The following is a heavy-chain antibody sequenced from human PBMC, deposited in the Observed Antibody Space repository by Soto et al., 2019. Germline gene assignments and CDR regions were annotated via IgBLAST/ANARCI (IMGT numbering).Heavy chain of an antibody. D-gene: IGHD3-10*01. CDR2: IWYDGSQK. CDR1: GFTFSDHG. Sequence: QVQLVESGGGVVQPGRSLRLSCAASGFTFSDHGMHWVRQAPGKGLEWVAFIWYDGSQKYYGESVKGRFTISRDNAKNTLYLQMNSLRVEDTAVYNCARVRSSALYGMDAWGQGTTVTVSS. CDR3: ARVRSSALYGMDA. J-gene: IGHJ6*02. V-gene: IGHV3-33*01.